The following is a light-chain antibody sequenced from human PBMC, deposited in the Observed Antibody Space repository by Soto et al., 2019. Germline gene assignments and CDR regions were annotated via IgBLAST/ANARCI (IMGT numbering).Light chain of an antibody. CDR3: QHYFNWPYT. CDR1: QSVTSN. CDR2: GAS. J-gene: IGKJ2*01. Sequence: EIVMTQTPATLSVSPGERDTLSCRASQSVTSNLAWYQQKPGRAPRLLIYGASTRATGIPARFSGSGSGTEFTLTISNLQSEDFALYYCQHYFNWPYTFGQGTNLEIK. V-gene: IGKV3-15*01.